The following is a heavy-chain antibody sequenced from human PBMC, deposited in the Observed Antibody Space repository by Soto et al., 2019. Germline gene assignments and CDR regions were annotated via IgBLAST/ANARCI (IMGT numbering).Heavy chain of an antibody. CDR2: IIGSSTYI. J-gene: IGHJ4*02. Sequence: EVQLVESGGGLVKPGGSLRLSCAASGFSFSTYSMNWVRQAPGKGLEWVSSIIGSSTYIFYADSVKGRFTISRDNAKNSLYLQMNSLRADDTAVYYCARDVPSCNFDSWGQGTLVTVSS. CDR3: ARDVPSCNFDS. V-gene: IGHV3-21*03. CDR1: GFSFSTYS. D-gene: IGHD2-2*01.